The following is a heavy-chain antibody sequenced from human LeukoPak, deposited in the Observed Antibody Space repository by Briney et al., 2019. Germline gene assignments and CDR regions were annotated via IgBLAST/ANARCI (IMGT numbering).Heavy chain of an antibody. CDR1: GGTFSSYA. V-gene: IGHV1-69*01. D-gene: IGHD1-26*01. CDR2: IIPIFGTA. J-gene: IGHJ5*02. Sequence: ASVKVSCKASGGTFSSYAISWVRQGPGQGLEWMGGIIPIFGTANYAQKFQGRVTITADESTSTAYMELSSLRSEDTAVYYCARGGGSYFESWFDPWGQGTLVTVSS. CDR3: ARGGGSYFESWFDP.